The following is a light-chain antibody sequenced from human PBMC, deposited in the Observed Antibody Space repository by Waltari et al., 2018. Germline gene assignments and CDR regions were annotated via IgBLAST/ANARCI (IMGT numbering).Light chain of an antibody. CDR1: HFNIGSNS. J-gene: IGLJ1*01. V-gene: IGLV1-44*01. CDR3: ATWEGSQRV. Sequence: QSVLTQPPSASGTPGPRVTITCSGSHFNIGSNSVCWFQQPPGPAPKPLIDGNCHRPSGVPDRFSGSKAGTSASLAISGLQSDDEADYYCATWEGSQRVFGTGTKVTVL. CDR2: GNC.